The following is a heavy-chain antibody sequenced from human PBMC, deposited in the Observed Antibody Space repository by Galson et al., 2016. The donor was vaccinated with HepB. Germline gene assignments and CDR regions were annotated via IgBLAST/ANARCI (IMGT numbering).Heavy chain of an antibody. D-gene: IGHD6-13*01. V-gene: IGHV3-33*01. CDR3: AREAGIPAAATYDY. Sequence: SLRLSCAASGFTFSRYGMHWVRQAPGKGLEWVALIWSDGSNKYYADSVKGRFTISRDNSKNTAYLQMNSLRAEDRAVYYCAREAGIPAAATYDYWGQGTLVTVSS. CDR1: GFTFSRYG. J-gene: IGHJ4*02. CDR2: IWSDGSNK.